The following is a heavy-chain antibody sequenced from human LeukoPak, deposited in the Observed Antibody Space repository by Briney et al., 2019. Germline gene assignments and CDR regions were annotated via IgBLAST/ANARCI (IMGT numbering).Heavy chain of an antibody. J-gene: IGHJ4*02. Sequence: TSGTLSLTCAVSGGSISSSNWWSWVRQPPGKGLEWIGEIYHSGSTNYNPSLKSRVTISVDKSKNQFSLKLSSVTAADTAVYYCARVDSSGWFSFDYWGQGTLVTVSS. CDR1: GGSISSSNW. CDR2: IYHSGST. D-gene: IGHD6-19*01. V-gene: IGHV4-4*02. CDR3: ARVDSSGWFSFDY.